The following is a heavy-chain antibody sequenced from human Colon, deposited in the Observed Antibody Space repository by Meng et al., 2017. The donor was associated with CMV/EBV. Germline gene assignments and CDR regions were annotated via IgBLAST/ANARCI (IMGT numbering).Heavy chain of an antibody. D-gene: IGHD6-6*01. Sequence: ITLKELGPTLVKPTQTPSLSCTFSGFSLSTIVVCVGWIRQPPGKALECLALIYWDDDKRYSPSLKSRLTITKDTSKNQVVLTMTNMYPVDTATYYCAHRMGRIAARVFDYWGQGTLVTVSS. V-gene: IGHV2-5*02. J-gene: IGHJ4*02. CDR1: GFSLSTIVVC. CDR3: AHRMGRIAARVFDY. CDR2: IYWDDDK.